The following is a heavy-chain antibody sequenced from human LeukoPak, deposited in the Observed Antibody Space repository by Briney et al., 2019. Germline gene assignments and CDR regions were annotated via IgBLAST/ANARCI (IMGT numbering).Heavy chain of an antibody. CDR2: IYYSGST. V-gene: IGHV4-59*01. D-gene: IGHD6-19*01. CDR3: ATGYSSGHLDY. Sequence: PSETLSLTCTVSGGSISSYYWSWIRQPPGKGLEWIGYIYYSGSTNYNPSLKSRVTISVDTSKNQISLKLSSVTAADTAVYYCATGYSSGHLDYWGQGTLVTVSS. J-gene: IGHJ4*02. CDR1: GGSISSYY.